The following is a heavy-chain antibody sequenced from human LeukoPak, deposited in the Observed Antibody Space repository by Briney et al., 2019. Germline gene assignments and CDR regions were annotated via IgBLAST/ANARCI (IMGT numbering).Heavy chain of an antibody. CDR1: SDSISSYY. J-gene: IGHJ4*02. Sequence: SETLSLTCNVSSDSISSYYWSWIRQPPGKGLEWIGYIYYRGNTDYNPSLKSRVTMSVDTSKNQFSLKLSSVTAADTAVYYCASGSICGHYCPIYCGQGTLVTVSS. V-gene: IGHV4-59*08. CDR2: IYYRGNT. CDR3: ASGSICGHYCPIY. D-gene: IGHD3-3*01.